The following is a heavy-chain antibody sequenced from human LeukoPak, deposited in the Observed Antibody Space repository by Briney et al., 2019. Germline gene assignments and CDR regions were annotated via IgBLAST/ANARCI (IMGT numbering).Heavy chain of an antibody. CDR3: ARGHDYGDYVVDYYYGMDV. CDR1: GGSIGSYY. D-gene: IGHD4-17*01. Sequence: PSETLSLTCAVSGGSIGSYYWSWIRQPPGKGLEWIGYIDYSGSTNYNPSLKSRVTISVDTSKNQFSLKLSSVTAADTAVYYCARGHDYGDYVVDYYYGMDVWGQGTTVTVSS. J-gene: IGHJ6*02. V-gene: IGHV4-59*12. CDR2: IDYSGST.